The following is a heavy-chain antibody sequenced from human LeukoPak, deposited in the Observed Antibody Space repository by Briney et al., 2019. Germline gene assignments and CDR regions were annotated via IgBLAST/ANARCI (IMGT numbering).Heavy chain of an antibody. CDR1: GYTFTGYY. V-gene: IGHV1-2*02. D-gene: IGHD3-16*02. CDR3: ARVSALSYPLAAFDI. CDR2: INPNSGGT. J-gene: IGHJ3*02. Sequence: ASVTVSCKASGYTFTGYYMHWVRQAPGQGFEWMGWINPNSGGTNYAQKFQGRVTMTRDTAISTAYMELSRLRSDDTAVYYCARVSALSYPLAAFDIWGQGTIVTVSS.